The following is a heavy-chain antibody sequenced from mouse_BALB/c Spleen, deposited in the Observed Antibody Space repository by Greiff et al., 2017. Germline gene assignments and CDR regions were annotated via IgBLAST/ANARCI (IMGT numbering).Heavy chain of an antibody. D-gene: IGHD2-1*01. V-gene: IGHV5-4*02. Sequence: EVQGVESGGGLVKPGGSLKLSCAASGFTFSDYYMYWVRQTPEKRLEWVATISDGGSYTYYPDSVKGRFTISRDNAKNNLYLQMSSLKSEDTAMYYCARGGGNYLYYYAMDYWGQGTSVTVSS. J-gene: IGHJ4*01. CDR1: GFTFSDYY. CDR3: ARGGGNYLYYYAMDY. CDR2: ISDGGSYT.